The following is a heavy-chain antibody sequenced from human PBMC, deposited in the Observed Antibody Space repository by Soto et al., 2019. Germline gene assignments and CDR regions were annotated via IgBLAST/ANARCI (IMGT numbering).Heavy chain of an antibody. CDR2: IIPILGIA. J-gene: IGHJ3*02. CDR1: GGTFSSYT. Sequence: GASVKVSCKASGGTFSSYTISWVRQAPGQGLEWMGRIIPILGIANYAQKFQGRVTITADESTSTAYMELSSLRSEDTAVYYFARDKNRDGYSYGLKAFDIWGQGTMVTVSS. D-gene: IGHD5-18*01. V-gene: IGHV1-69*04. CDR3: ARDKNRDGYSYGLKAFDI.